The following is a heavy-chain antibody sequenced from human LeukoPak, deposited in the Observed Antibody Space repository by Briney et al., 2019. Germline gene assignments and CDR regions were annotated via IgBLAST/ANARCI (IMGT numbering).Heavy chain of an antibody. V-gene: IGHV3-30*18. CDR2: ISDDGSNQ. Sequence: GGSLRLSCAACGFTFSSFGIHGVRQAPGKGLEWVAVISDDGSNQHYADSVKGRFTISRDNSKNTLYLQMNSLRAEDTAVYYCAKGQLLLWFGESDYYYGMDVWGQGTTVTVSS. CDR1: GFTFSSFG. CDR3: AKGQLLLWFGESDYYYGMDV. D-gene: IGHD3-10*01. J-gene: IGHJ6*02.